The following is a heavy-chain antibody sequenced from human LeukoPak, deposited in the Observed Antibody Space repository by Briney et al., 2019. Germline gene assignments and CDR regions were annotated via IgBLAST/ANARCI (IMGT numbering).Heavy chain of an antibody. CDR1: GGSISSGDYY. Sequence: SETLSLTCTVSGGSISSGDYYWSWIRQPPGKGLEWIGYIYYSGSTYYNPSLKSRVTISVDTSKNQFSLKLSSVTAADTAVYYCARERWLQLRRDAFDIWGQGTMVTVSS. CDR2: IYYSGST. CDR3: ARERWLQLRRDAFDI. J-gene: IGHJ3*02. V-gene: IGHV4-30-4*01. D-gene: IGHD5-24*01.